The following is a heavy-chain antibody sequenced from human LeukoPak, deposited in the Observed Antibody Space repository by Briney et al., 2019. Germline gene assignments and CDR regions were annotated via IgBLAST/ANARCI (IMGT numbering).Heavy chain of an antibody. CDR2: INPNSGGT. J-gene: IGHJ4*02. CDR1: GYTFSGYY. Sequence: ASVKVSCKASGYTFSGYYMHWVRQAPGQGLEWMGWINPNSGGTNYAQKFQGRVTMTRDTSITTAYMELTRLRSDDTAVYYCARNLKPYYFDYWGQGTLATVSS. CDR3: ARNLKPYYFDY. V-gene: IGHV1-2*02.